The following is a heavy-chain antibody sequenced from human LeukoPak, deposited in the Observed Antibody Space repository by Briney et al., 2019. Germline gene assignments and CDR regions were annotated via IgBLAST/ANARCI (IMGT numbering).Heavy chain of an antibody. Sequence: PSETLSLTCNVSGDSMRDYYWSWIRQTPGKGLEWIGYISYNGNTNYSPSLKSRVTISLDTSKSQFSLRVNSVTSAETAVYYCAREDGDYFDYWGQGKLVTVSS. V-gene: IGHV4-59*01. CDR2: ISYNGNT. CDR3: AREDGDYFDY. D-gene: IGHD4-17*01. J-gene: IGHJ4*02. CDR1: GDSMRDYY.